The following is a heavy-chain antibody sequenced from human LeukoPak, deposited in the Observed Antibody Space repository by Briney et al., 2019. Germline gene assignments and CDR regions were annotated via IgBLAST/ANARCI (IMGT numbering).Heavy chain of an antibody. V-gene: IGHV1-2*02. J-gene: IGHJ5*02. CDR2: INPNSGGT. Sequence: ASVKVSCKASGYTFTGYYMHWVRQAPGQGLEWMGWINPNSGGTNYAQKFQGRVTMTRDTSISTAYMELSRLRSDDTAVYYCARGQVVAATPYNWFDPWGQGTLVTVSS. CDR3: ARGQVVAATPYNWFDP. D-gene: IGHD2-15*01. CDR1: GYTFTGYY.